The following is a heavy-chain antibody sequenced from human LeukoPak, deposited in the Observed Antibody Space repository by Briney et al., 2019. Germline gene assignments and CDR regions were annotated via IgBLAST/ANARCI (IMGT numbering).Heavy chain of an antibody. J-gene: IGHJ5*02. D-gene: IGHD1-7*01. V-gene: IGHV1-2*02. CDR3: AADHTNWNYFGWFDP. CDR1: GYTFTGYY. CDR2: INPNSGGT. Sequence: ASVKVSCKASGYTFTGYYMHWVRQAPGQGLEWMGWINPNSGGTNYAQKFQGRVTMTRDTSISTAYMELSRLRSDDTAVYYCAADHTNWNYFGWFDPWGQGTLATVSS.